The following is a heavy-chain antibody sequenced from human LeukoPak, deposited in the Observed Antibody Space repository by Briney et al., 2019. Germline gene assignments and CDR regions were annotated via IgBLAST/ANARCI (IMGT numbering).Heavy chain of an antibody. J-gene: IGHJ6*02. Sequence: GGSLRLSCAASGFTFSSSAMHWVRQAPGKGLEWVAVISNDESNKYYADSVKGRFTISRDNSKNTLYLQMNSLRAEDTAVYYCARGTDTKPFWSGYWVDVWGQGTTVTVSS. CDR1: GFTFSSSA. V-gene: IGHV3-30*03. CDR2: ISNDESNK. CDR3: ARGTDTKPFWSGYWVDV. D-gene: IGHD3-3*01.